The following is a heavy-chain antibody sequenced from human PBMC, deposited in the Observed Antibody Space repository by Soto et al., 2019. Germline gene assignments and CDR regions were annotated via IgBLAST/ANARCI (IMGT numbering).Heavy chain of an antibody. Sequence: GGSLRLSCAASGFTFSSYAMSWVRQAPGKGLEWVSAISGSGGSTYYADSVKGRFTISRDNSKNTLYLQMNSLRAEDTAVYYCATTPDIVVVVAATGVWGQGTLVTVSS. CDR1: GFTFSSYA. CDR3: ATTPDIVVVVAATGV. V-gene: IGHV3-23*01. D-gene: IGHD2-15*01. J-gene: IGHJ4*02. CDR2: ISGSGGST.